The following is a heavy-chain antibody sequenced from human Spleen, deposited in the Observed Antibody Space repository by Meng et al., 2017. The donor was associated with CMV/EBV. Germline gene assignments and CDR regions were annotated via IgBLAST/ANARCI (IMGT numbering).Heavy chain of an antibody. CDR3: AKDRAQIRDDSSGLDY. Sequence: SCAASGFTFDDYAMHWVRQAPGKGLEWVSLISWDGGSTYYADSVKGRFTISRDNSKNSLYLQMNSLRAEDNALYYCAKDRAQIRDDSSGLDYWGQGTLVTVSS. J-gene: IGHJ4*02. D-gene: IGHD3-22*01. CDR1: GFTFDDYA. V-gene: IGHV3-43D*03. CDR2: ISWDGGST.